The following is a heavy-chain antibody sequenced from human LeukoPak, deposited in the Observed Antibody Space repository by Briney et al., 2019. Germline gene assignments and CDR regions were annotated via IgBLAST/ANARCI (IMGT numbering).Heavy chain of an antibody. J-gene: IGHJ4*02. CDR3: ARDFHTSGWTTPGY. CDR2: INPTGGST. D-gene: IGHD6-19*01. V-gene: IGHV1-46*01. Sequence: ASVKVSCKASGYTFTGYYMHWVRQAPGQGLEWMGIINPTGGSTSYAQTFQGRVSMTRDTSTSAVYMELSSLRSEDTAVYYCARDFHTSGWTTPGYWGQGTLVTVSS. CDR1: GYTFTGYY.